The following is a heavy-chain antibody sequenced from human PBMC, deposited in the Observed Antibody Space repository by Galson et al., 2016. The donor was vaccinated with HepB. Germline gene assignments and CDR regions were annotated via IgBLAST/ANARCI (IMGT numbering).Heavy chain of an antibody. J-gene: IGHJ4*02. V-gene: IGHV4-59*01. CDR3: ARDNWGSLDY. D-gene: IGHD7-27*01. Sequence: ETLSLTCSVSGGSMRNYQWSWVRQPPGEGLEWIGYIFNDGSGSANYNPSLKSRISISQDTSKKQFSLRLTSVNPADTAIYYCARDNWGSLDYWGQGTLVTVPS. CDR2: IFNDGSGSA. CDR1: GGSMRNYQ.